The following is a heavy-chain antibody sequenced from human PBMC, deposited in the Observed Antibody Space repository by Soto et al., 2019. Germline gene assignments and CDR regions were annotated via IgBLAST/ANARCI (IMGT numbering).Heavy chain of an antibody. D-gene: IGHD2-2*01. V-gene: IGHV3-53*01. Sequence: GGSLRLSCAASGFTVSSKYMTWVRQAPGKGLEWVSVIYGGGTTYYADSVKGRFTISRDNSKNTLYLQMNSLRAEDTAVYYCVQPTACPGFYFWGQGPLVTVSS. CDR3: VQPTACPGFYF. CDR2: IYGGGTT. CDR1: GFTVSSKY. J-gene: IGHJ4*02.